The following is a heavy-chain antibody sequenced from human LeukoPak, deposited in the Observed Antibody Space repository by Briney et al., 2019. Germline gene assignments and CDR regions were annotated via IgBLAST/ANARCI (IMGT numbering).Heavy chain of an antibody. V-gene: IGHV1-2*02. J-gene: IGHJ5*02. CDR3: ARDPRYCSSTSCP. CDR2: INPNSGGT. D-gene: IGHD2-2*01. CDR1: GYTFTGYY. Sequence: ASVKVSCKASGYTFTGYYMHWVRQAPGQGLEWMGWINPNSGGTNYAQKFQGRVTMTRDTSISTAYMEPSRLRSDDTAVYYCARDPRYCSSTSCPWGQGTLVTVSS.